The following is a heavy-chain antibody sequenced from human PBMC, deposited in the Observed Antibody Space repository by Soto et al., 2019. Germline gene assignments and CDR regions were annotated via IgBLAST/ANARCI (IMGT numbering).Heavy chain of an antibody. D-gene: IGHD2-2*01. V-gene: IGHV4-59*01. CDR2: IYYSGST. J-gene: IGHJ6*02. CDR3: ARERRGCSTTSCYSYGLDV. CDR1: GGSISSFY. Sequence: ASETLSLTCTVSGGSISSFYWSWIRQPPGEGLEWIGYIYYSGSTDYNPSLKSRVTISVDTSKKQFSLNLRSVTAADSALYYCARERRGCSTTSCYSYGLDVWGQGTTVTVSS.